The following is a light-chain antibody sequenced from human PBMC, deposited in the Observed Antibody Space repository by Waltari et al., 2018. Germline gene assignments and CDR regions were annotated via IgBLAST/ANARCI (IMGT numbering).Light chain of an antibody. V-gene: IGLV2-11*01. J-gene: IGLJ3*02. CDR3: CSYANSKWV. Sequence: QSVLTQPRSVSGSPGQSVAISCTGTSSDVGGYDYVSWYQQYPGKAPKVMIYGVYKRPSGFPERFSGSKSGNTASLSISGLQAKDEADYYCCSYANSKWVFGGGTKLTVL. CDR1: SSDVGGYDY. CDR2: GVY.